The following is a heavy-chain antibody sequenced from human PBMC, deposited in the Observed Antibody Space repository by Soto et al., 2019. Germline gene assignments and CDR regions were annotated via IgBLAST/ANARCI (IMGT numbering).Heavy chain of an antibody. V-gene: IGHV4-4*07. Sequence: SETLSLTCTVSGRSMSGYYWSWIRQPAGERLEWIGRIYTSGTTDFNPSLKGRVTMSVDTSKNQFSLKLTSVTAADTALYYCAREDYYDTGYYVVWGQGTQVTVYS. J-gene: IGHJ4*02. CDR1: GRSMSGYY. D-gene: IGHD3-9*01. CDR3: AREDYYDTGYYVV. CDR2: IYTSGTT.